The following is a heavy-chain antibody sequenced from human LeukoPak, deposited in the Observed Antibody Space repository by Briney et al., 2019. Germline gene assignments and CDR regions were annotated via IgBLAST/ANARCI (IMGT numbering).Heavy chain of an antibody. CDR1: GFTFSSYW. Sequence: GGSLRLSCAASGFTFSSYWMSWVRQAPGKGLEWVSGISWNSGSIGYADSVKGRFTISRDNAKNSLYLQMNSLRAEDTALYYCAKPLLTGYYNRAFDYWGQGTLVTVSS. CDR2: ISWNSGSI. CDR3: AKPLLTGYYNRAFDY. D-gene: IGHD3-9*01. J-gene: IGHJ4*02. V-gene: IGHV3-9*01.